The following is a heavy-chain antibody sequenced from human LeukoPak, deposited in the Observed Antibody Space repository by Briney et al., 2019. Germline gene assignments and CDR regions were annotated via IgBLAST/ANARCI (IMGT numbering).Heavy chain of an antibody. CDR3: ARVIGFGELSLGY. Sequence: ASVKVSCKASGYTFTSYDINWVRQAPGQGLEWMGWINPNSGGTNYAQKFQGRVTMTRDTSISTAYMELSRLTSDDTAVYYCARVIGFGELSLGYWGQGALVTVSS. D-gene: IGHD3-10*01. V-gene: IGHV1-2*02. J-gene: IGHJ4*02. CDR2: INPNSGGT. CDR1: GYTFTSYD.